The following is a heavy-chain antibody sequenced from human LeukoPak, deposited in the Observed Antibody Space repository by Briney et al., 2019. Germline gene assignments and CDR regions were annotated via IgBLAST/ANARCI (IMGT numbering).Heavy chain of an antibody. CDR1: GGSISSYY. V-gene: IGHV4-59*08. D-gene: IGHD6-19*01. Sequence: SETLSLTCTVPGGSISSYYWSWIRQPPGKGLEWIGYIYYSGSTNYNPSLKSRVTISVDTSKNQFSLKLSSVTAADTAVYYCARRSGWYPGWFDPWGQGTLVTVSS. CDR2: IYYSGST. J-gene: IGHJ5*02. CDR3: ARRSGWYPGWFDP.